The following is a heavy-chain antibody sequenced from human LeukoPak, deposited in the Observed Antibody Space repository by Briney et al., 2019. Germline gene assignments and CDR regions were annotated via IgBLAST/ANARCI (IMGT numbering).Heavy chain of an antibody. CDR2: INPNSGGT. D-gene: IGHD3-10*01. J-gene: IGHJ6*03. Sequence: ASVKVSCKASGYTFTGYYMHWVRQAPGQGLEWMGWINPNSGGTNYVQKFQGRVTMTRDTSISTAYMELSRLRSDDTAVYYCARGAMVRGVSHMDVWGKGTTVTVSS. CDR3: ARGAMVRGVSHMDV. V-gene: IGHV1-2*02. CDR1: GYTFTGYY.